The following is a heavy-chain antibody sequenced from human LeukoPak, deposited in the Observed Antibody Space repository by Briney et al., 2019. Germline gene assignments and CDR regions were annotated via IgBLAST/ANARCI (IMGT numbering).Heavy chain of an antibody. J-gene: IGHJ3*01. Sequence: PGGSLRLSCVASVFTFSRHCLNWVRQAPGKGLEWVSGISPPGDITFYADSVMGRFTISRDNREHTVSLPMNSLRAADTALYFCVRHLDWGGFDVWGQGTMVTVSS. CDR2: ISPPGDIT. CDR3: VRHLDWGGFDV. V-gene: IGHV3-23*01. D-gene: IGHD3/OR15-3a*01. CDR1: VFTFSRHC.